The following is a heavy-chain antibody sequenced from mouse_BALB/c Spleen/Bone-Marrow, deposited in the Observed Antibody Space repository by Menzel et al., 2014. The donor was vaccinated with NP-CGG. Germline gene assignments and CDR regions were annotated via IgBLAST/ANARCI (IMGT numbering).Heavy chain of an antibody. CDR3: AITTLYAMDY. CDR2: IYPYNGGT. CDR1: GYTFTDYN. J-gene: IGHJ4*01. Sequence: VQLQQSGPELVKPGASVKISCKASGYTFTDYNMHWVKQSHGKSLEWIGYIYPYNGGTGYNQKFKSKATLTVDNSSSTAYMDLRSLTSEDSAVYYCAITTLYAMDYWGQGTSVTVSS. V-gene: IGHV1S29*02. D-gene: IGHD2-12*01.